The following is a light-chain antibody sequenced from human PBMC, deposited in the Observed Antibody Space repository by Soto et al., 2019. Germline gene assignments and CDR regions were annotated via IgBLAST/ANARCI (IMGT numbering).Light chain of an antibody. J-gene: IGLJ2*01. Sequence: QSALTQPRSVSGSPGQSVTISCTGTSSDVGGYNYVSWYQQHPGKAPKLMICDVSKRPSGVPDRFSGSKSGNTASLTISGLQAEDEADYYCCSYAGSPPLFGGGTKLTVL. CDR3: CSYAGSPPL. V-gene: IGLV2-11*01. CDR2: DVS. CDR1: SSDVGGYNY.